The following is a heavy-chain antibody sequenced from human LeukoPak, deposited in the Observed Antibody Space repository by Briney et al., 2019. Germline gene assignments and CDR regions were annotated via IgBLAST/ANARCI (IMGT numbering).Heavy chain of an antibody. V-gene: IGHV3-43D*03. CDR3: AKDMARSSSWYFDY. CDR2: ISWDGGST. Sequence: GGSLRLSCAASGFTFDDYAMHWVRQAPGKGLEWVSLISWDGGSTYYADSVKGRFTISRDNSKNSLYLQMNSPRAEDTALYYCAKDMARSSSWYFDYWGQGTLVTVSS. J-gene: IGHJ4*02. D-gene: IGHD6-13*01. CDR1: GFTFDDYA.